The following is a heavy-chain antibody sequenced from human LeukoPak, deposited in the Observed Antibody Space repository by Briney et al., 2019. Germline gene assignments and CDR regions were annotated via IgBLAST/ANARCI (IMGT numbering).Heavy chain of an antibody. D-gene: IGHD7-27*01. Sequence: SGPTLVKPTQTLTLTCTFSGFSLRTSGVGVGWIRQPPGEALEWLALIYWDDDKRYSPSLKSRLTITKDTSKNEVVLTMTNMDPVDTATYYCAHRPPNWAIDYWGQGTLVTVSS. CDR1: GFSLRTSGVG. CDR2: IYWDDDK. J-gene: IGHJ4*02. CDR3: AHRPPNWAIDY. V-gene: IGHV2-5*02.